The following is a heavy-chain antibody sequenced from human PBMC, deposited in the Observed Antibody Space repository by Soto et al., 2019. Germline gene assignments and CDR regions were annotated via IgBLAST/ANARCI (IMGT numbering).Heavy chain of an antibody. J-gene: IGHJ6*02. CDR2: FIPIFGTA. CDR3: ARGRASMTTVTTPYYYYYYGMDV. V-gene: IGHV1-69*06. D-gene: IGHD4-17*01. CDR1: GGTFSSYA. Sequence: GASVKVSCKASGGTFSSYAISWVRQAPGQGLEWMGGFIPIFGTANYAQKFQGRVTITADKSTSTAYMELSSLRSEDTAVYYCARGRASMTTVTTPYYYYYYGMDVWGQGTTVTVSS.